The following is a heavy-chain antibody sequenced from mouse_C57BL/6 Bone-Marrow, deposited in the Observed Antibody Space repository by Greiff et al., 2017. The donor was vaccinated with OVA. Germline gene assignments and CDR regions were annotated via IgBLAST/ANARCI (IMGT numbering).Heavy chain of an antibody. J-gene: IGHJ4*01. Sequence: QVQLKQSGAELVRPGTSVKVSCKASGYAFTNYLIEWVKQRPGQGLEWIGVINPGSGGTNYNEKFKGKATLTADKSSSTSYMQLSSLTSEDSAVYFCARGGITTVKDYWGQGTSVTVSS. CDR3: ARGGITTVKDY. V-gene: IGHV1-54*01. CDR2: INPGSGGT. D-gene: IGHD1-1*01. CDR1: GYAFTNYL.